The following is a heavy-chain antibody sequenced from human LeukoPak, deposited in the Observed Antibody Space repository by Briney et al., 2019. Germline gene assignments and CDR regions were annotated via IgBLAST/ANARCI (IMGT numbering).Heavy chain of an antibody. CDR1: GYTFTSYG. CDR2: ISAYNGNT. Sequence: ASVKVSCKASGYTFTSYGISWVRQAPGQGLEWMGSISAYNGNTNYAQKLQGRVTMTTDTSTSTAYMELRSLRSDDTAVYYCARVPNYYDSSGYYGDWGQGTLVTVSS. D-gene: IGHD3-22*01. J-gene: IGHJ4*02. CDR3: ARVPNYYDSSGYYGD. V-gene: IGHV1-18*01.